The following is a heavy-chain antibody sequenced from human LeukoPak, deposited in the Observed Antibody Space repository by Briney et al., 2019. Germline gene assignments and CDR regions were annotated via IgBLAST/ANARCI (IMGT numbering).Heavy chain of an antibody. CDR3: ARGNSYGLDV. CDR1: GFTFSSYS. J-gene: IGHJ6*02. CDR2: IKSDGSST. Sequence: GGSLRLSCAASGFTFSSYSMHWVRQAPGKGLLRVSRIKSDGSSTNYADSVKGRFTISRDNAKNTLYLQMNSLRAEDTAVYYCARGNSYGLDVWGQGTTVTVSS. V-gene: IGHV3-74*01.